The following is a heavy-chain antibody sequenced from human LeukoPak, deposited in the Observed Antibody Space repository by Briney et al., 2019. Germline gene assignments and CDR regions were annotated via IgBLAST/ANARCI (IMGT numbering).Heavy chain of an antibody. D-gene: IGHD2/OR15-2a*01. CDR3: ASSQGSFDY. Sequence: ASVKVSCKASGYTFTNYYMHWVRQAPGQGLEWMGWINPNSGGTNYAQKFQGRVTITRNTSISTAYMELSSLRAEDTAVYYCASSQGSFDYWGQGTLVTVSS. CDR2: INPNSGGT. CDR1: GYTFTNYY. V-gene: IGHV1-2*02. J-gene: IGHJ4*02.